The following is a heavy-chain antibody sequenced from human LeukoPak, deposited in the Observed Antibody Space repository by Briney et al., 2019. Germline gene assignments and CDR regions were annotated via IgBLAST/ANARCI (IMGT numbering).Heavy chain of an antibody. Sequence: GGSLRLSCAASGFTVSSNYMTWVRQAPGKGLEGVSVIYSGGSTYYSDSVKCRFTVSRDNSKNTVYLQMNSLIAEETAVYYCAGRAGAYSHPCDYWGQGTLATVSS. J-gene: IGHJ4*02. V-gene: IGHV3-53*01. CDR2: IYSGGST. D-gene: IGHD4/OR15-4a*01. CDR3: AGRAGAYSHPCDY. CDR1: GFTVSSNY.